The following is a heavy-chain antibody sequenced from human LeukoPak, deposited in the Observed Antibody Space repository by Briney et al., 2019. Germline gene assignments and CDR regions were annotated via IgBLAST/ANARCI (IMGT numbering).Heavy chain of an antibody. J-gene: IGHJ5*02. Sequence: ASVKVSCKASGYTLTSYDINWVRQATGQGLEWMGWINPHSGNTGYAQKFQGRVTITRNTSISTAYMELSSLRSEDTAVYYCARGRGPWYYGSSVNNWFDPWGQGTLVTVSS. CDR2: INPHSGNT. CDR1: GYTLTSYD. V-gene: IGHV1-8*03. CDR3: ARGRGPWYYGSSVNNWFDP. D-gene: IGHD3-10*01.